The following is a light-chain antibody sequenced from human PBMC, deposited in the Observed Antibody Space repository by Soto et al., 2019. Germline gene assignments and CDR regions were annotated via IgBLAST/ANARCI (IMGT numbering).Light chain of an antibody. CDR2: KAS. CDR3: QQYDTYGT. V-gene: IGKV1-5*03. CDR1: QNINSW. Sequence: DIQMTQSPSTLSASVGDRVTITCRATQNINSWLAWYQQKPGKAPKLLIYKASSLESGVPSRFSGSGSGTEFTLTISSLQPDDFATYYCQQYDTYGTFGQGNKVEIK. J-gene: IGKJ1*01.